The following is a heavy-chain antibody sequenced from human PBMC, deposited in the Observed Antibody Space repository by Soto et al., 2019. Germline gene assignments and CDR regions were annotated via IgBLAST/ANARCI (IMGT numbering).Heavy chain of an antibody. CDR2: INPNSGGT. Sequence: ASVKVSCKASGYTFTGYYMHWVRQAPGQGLEWMGWINPNSGGTNYAQKFQGRVTMTRDTSISTAYMELSRLRSDDTAVYYCARDTGYYGSGSSNYWGQGTLVTVSS. V-gene: IGHV1-2*02. CDR3: ARDTGYYGSGSSNY. J-gene: IGHJ4*02. CDR1: GYTFTGYY. D-gene: IGHD3-10*01.